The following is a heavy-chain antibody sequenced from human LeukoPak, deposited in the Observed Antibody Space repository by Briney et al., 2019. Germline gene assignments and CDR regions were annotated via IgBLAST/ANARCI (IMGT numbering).Heavy chain of an antibody. V-gene: IGHV3-21*06. CDR2: ISSSSSYI. Sequence: GGSLRLSCAASGLTVSTDYMSWVRQAPGKGLEWVSSISSSSSYIYYADSVKGRFTISRDNAKSSLYLQMNNLRAEDTAVYFCARGKVIPGPWGQGTLVTVSS. D-gene: IGHD2-21*01. CDR3: ARGKVIPGP. CDR1: GLTVSTDY. J-gene: IGHJ5*02.